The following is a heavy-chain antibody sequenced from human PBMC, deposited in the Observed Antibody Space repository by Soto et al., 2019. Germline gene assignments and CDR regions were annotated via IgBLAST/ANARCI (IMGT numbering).Heavy chain of an antibody. J-gene: IGHJ1*01. CDR1: GGSFSNYY. Sequence: KTSETLSLTCALSGGSFSNYYWTWIRQSPGKGLEWIGEILHTGSTNYNPSLGSRVTISIDTSKKQFSLNLTSVTAADTAVYYCARQPGIPTTGYWGQGTQVTVSS. CDR3: ARQPGIPTTGY. V-gene: IGHV4-34*12. CDR2: ILHTGST. D-gene: IGHD6-13*01.